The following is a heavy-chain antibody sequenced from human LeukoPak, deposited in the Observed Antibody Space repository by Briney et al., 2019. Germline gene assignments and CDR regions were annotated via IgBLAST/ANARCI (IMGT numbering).Heavy chain of an antibody. D-gene: IGHD6-6*01. CDR1: GYTFTGYY. Sequence: ASVKVSCKASGYTFTGYYMHWVRQAPGQGLEWMGCINPNSGGTNYAQKFQGRVTMTRDTSISTAYMELSRLRSDDTAVYYCARAASIAARYYYYYGMDVWGQGTTVTVSS. CDR3: ARAASIAARYYYYYGMDV. CDR2: INPNSGGT. V-gene: IGHV1-2*02. J-gene: IGHJ6*02.